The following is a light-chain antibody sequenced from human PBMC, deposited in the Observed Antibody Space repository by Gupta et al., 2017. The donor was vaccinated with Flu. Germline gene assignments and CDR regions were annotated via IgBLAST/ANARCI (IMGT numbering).Light chain of an antibody. CDR2: RAS. CDR3: QRYSSFRT. J-gene: IGKJ1*01. V-gene: IGKV1-5*03. Sequence: SQLTQSPSTLPASIGDKVTITCRATENSENWLGWYQIKPGKAPKLLIDRASQLENGVPSMFSGSGSGTEFTLTISNLQPDDSASYYCQRYSSFRTFGQGTKVEI. CDR1: ENSENW.